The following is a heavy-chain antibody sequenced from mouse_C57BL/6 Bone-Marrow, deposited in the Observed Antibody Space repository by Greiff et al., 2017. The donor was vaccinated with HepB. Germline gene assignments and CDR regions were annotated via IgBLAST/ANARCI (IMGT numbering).Heavy chain of an antibody. J-gene: IGHJ2*01. CDR3: AGITTVARGFDY. Sequence: EVKLQESGPGLVKPSQSLSLTCSVTGYSITSGYYWNWIRQFPGNKLEWMGYISYDGSNKYNPSLKNRISITRDTSKNQFFLKLNSVTTEDTATYYCAGITTVARGFDYWGQGTTLTVSS. D-gene: IGHD1-1*01. CDR1: GYSITSGYY. CDR2: ISYDGSN. V-gene: IGHV3-6*01.